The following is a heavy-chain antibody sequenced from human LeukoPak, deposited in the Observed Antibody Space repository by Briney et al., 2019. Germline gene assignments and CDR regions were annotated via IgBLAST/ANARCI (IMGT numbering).Heavy chain of an antibody. Sequence: GGSLRLSCAASGFTFSSYGMHWVRQAPGKGLEWVANIKQDGSEKYYVDSVKGRFTISRDNAKNSLYLQMNSLRAEDTAVYYCARDLDADWGQGTLVTVSS. CDR1: GFTFSSYG. V-gene: IGHV3-7*03. D-gene: IGHD3/OR15-3a*01. J-gene: IGHJ4*02. CDR2: IKQDGSEK. CDR3: ARDLDAD.